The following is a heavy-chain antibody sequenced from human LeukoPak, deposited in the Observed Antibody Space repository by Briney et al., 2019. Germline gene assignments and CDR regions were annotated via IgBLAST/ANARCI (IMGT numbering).Heavy chain of an antibody. V-gene: IGHV4-59*01. CDR2: IYYSGNT. J-gene: IGHJ5*02. CDR1: GGSISSYY. Sequence: SETLSLTCTVSGGSISSYYWSWIRQPPGKGLEWVGYIYYSGNTNHNPSLKSRVTISVDTSKNQFYLKLSSVTAADTAVYYCARGLRPAVLRYFDWLPTNWFDPWGQGTLVTVSS. CDR3: ARGLRPAVLRYFDWLPTNWFDP. D-gene: IGHD3-9*01.